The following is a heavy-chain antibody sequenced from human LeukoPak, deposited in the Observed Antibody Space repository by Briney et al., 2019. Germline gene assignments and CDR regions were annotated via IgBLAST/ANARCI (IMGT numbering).Heavy chain of an antibody. V-gene: IGHV3-43D*04. J-gene: IGHJ6*04. CDR1: GFTFDDYA. D-gene: IGHD6-13*01. Sequence: GGSLRPSCAASGFTFDDYAMHWVRQAPGKGLELVSLISWDGGSTYYADSVKGRFTISRDNSKNSLYLQMNSLRAEDTALYYCAKDRVAAAVDYYYYYGMDVWGKGTTVTVSS. CDR3: AKDRVAAAVDYYYYYGMDV. CDR2: ISWDGGST.